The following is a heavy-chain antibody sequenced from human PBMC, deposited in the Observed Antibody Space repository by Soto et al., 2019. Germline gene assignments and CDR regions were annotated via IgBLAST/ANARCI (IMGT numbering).Heavy chain of an antibody. CDR1: GYTLTELS. J-gene: IGHJ4*02. V-gene: IGHV1-24*01. Sequence: GASVKVSCKVSGYTLTELSMHSVRQAPGKGIEWMGGFDPEXXEXXXXXKXXGRVTMTEDTSTDTAYMELSSLRSEDTAVYYCATGDSSGYYYLPFDYWGQGTLVTASS. CDR2: FDPEXXEX. CDR3: ATGDSSGYYYLPFDY. D-gene: IGHD3-22*01.